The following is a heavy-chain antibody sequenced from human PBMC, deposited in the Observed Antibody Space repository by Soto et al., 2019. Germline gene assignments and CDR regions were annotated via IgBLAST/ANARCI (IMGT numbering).Heavy chain of an antibody. V-gene: IGHV5-10-1*01. CDR2: IDPSDSYT. J-gene: IGHJ4*02. CDR1: GYSFTSYW. Sequence: PGESLKISCKGSGYSFTSYWISWVRQMPGKGLEWMGRIDPSDSYTNYSPSFQGHVTISADRSISTAYLQWSSLKASDTAVYYCARDKRDLRFLEWSYYFDYWGQGTLVTVSS. CDR3: ARDKRDLRFLEWSYYFDY. D-gene: IGHD3-3*01.